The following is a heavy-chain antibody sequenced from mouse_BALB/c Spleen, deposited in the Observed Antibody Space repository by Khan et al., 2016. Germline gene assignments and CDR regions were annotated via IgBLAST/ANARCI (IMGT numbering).Heavy chain of an antibody. V-gene: IGHV4-1*02. Sequence: EVKLLESGGGLVQPGGSLKFSCAASGFDFSGYWMSWVRQAPGRGLEWIGEINPDSSTINYTPSLKDKFIISRDNAKNTLYLQMSKVRSEDTALYYCARRVRYSWFAYWGQGTLVTVSA. D-gene: IGHD2-14*01. CDR3: ARRVRYSWFAY. CDR2: INPDSSTI. J-gene: IGHJ3*01. CDR1: GFDFSGYW.